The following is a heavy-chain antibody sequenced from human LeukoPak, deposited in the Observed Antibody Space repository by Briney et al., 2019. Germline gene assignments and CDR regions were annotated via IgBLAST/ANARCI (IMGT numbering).Heavy chain of an antibody. J-gene: IGHJ4*02. Sequence: GGSLRLSCAASGFTFSSYAMSWVRQAPGKGLEWVSAISGRGGSTYYVDSVKGRFTISRDNSKNTLYLQMKSLRAQDTGVYYCAKEAVAGPYWGQGTLVTVSS. CDR3: AKEAVAGPY. CDR2: ISGRGGST. CDR1: GFTFSSYA. V-gene: IGHV3-23*01. D-gene: IGHD6-19*01.